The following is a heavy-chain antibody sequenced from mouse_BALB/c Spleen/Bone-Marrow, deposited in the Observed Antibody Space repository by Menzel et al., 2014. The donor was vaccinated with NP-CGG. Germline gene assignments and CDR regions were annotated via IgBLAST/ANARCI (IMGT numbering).Heavy chain of an antibody. V-gene: IGHV1S135*01. Sequence: VQLKGSGPELGKPGASVKISCKASGYSFTGYNMYWVKQSHRKSLEWIGYIDPYNGGTSYNQKSKGKATLTVNKSSSTAYMHLNSLTSEDSAIYYCAREAAYYGNYGAMDYWGQGTSVTVSS. J-gene: IGHJ4*01. CDR3: AREAAYYGNYGAMDY. D-gene: IGHD2-10*01. CDR2: IDPYNGGT. CDR1: GYSFTGYN.